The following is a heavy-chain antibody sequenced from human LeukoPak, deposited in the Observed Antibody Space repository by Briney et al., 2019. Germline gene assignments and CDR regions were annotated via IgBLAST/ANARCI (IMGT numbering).Heavy chain of an antibody. D-gene: IGHD3-22*01. Sequence: SETLSLTCTVSGGSISSYYWSWIRQPPGKGLEWIGSIYYSGSTYYNPSLKSRVTISVDTSKNQFSLKLSSVTAADTAVYYCARSAYYYDSRDDYWGQGTLVTVSS. CDR3: ARSAYYYDSRDDY. J-gene: IGHJ4*02. CDR2: IYYSGST. CDR1: GGSISSYY. V-gene: IGHV4-59*12.